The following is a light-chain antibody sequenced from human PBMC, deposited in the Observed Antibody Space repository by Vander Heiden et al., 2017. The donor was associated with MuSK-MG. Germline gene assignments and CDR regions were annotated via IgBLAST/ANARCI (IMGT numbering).Light chain of an antibody. CDR1: SGSIASNY. J-gene: IGLJ3*02. CDR3: QSYDSSNP. V-gene: IGLV6-57*01. Sequence: NFMLTQPHSGSESPGKTVTISCTRSSGSIASNYVQWYQQPPGSSPTTVIYEDNQRPSGVPDRFSGSIDSSTNYASLTISGLKTEDEDDYYWQSYDSSNPFGGGTKLTVL. CDR2: EDN.